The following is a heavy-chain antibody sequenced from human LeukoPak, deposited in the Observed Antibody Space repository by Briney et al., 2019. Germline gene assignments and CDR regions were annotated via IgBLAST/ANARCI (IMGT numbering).Heavy chain of an antibody. CDR2: IYSGGST. Sequence: GGSLRLSCAASGFTVSSNYMSWVRQAPGKGLEWVSVIYSGGSTYYADSVKGRFTISRDNSKNTLYLQMNSLRAEDTAVYYCAREGTYYDILTEDYYYYGMDVWGQGTTVTVSS. CDR1: GFTVSSNY. V-gene: IGHV3-53*01. J-gene: IGHJ6*02. CDR3: AREGTYYDILTEDYYYYGMDV. D-gene: IGHD3-9*01.